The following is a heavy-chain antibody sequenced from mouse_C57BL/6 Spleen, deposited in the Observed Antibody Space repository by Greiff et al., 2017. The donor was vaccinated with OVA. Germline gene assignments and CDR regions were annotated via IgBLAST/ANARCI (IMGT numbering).Heavy chain of an antibody. Sequence: QVQLLQPGAELVKPGASVKLSCTASGYTFTSYWMHWVKQRPGQGLEWIGMIHPNSGSTNYNEKFKSKATLSVDKSSSTAYMQLSSLTSEDTAVYYCARPGSEGFDVWGTGTTVTVSS. D-gene: IGHD1-1*01. J-gene: IGHJ1*03. CDR2: IHPNSGST. CDR1: GYTFTSYW. V-gene: IGHV1-64*01. CDR3: ARPGSEGFDV.